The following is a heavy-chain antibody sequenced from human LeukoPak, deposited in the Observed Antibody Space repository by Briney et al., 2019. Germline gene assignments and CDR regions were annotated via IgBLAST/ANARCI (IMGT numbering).Heavy chain of an antibody. D-gene: IGHD6-13*01. Sequence: ASVKVSCKASGGTFSSYAISWVRQAPGQGLEWMGRIIPILGIANYAQKFQGRVTITADKSTSTAYMELSSLRSEDTAVYYCAVAYSSSWYLQHWGQGTLVTVSS. CDR2: IIPILGIA. CDR1: GGTFSSYA. CDR3: AVAYSSSWYLQH. J-gene: IGHJ1*01. V-gene: IGHV1-69*04.